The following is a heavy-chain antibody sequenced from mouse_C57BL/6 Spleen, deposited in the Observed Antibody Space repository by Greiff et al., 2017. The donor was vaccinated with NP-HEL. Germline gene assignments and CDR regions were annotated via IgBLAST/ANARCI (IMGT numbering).Heavy chain of an antibody. V-gene: IGHV14-4*01. Sequence: VQLQQSGAELVRPGASVKLSCTASGFNIKDDYMHWVKQRPEQGLEWIGWIDPENGDTEYASKFQGKATITADTSSNTAYLQLSSLTSEDTAVYYCTAHYYGSSLAYWGQGTLVTVSA. J-gene: IGHJ3*01. CDR3: TAHYYGSSLAY. CDR2: IDPENGDT. D-gene: IGHD1-1*01. CDR1: GFNIKDDY.